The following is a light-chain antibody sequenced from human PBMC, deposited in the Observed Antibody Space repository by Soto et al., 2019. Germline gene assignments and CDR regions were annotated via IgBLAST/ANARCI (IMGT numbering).Light chain of an antibody. J-gene: IGKJ1*01. Sequence: DIQMTQSPSTLSASEGDRVTVTCRASQSISTWLAWYQQKPGRAPQLLLYESSTLESGVPSRFSGSGSGTEFTLTISSLHPDDFATYYCQQYSSYWTFGQGTKVDIK. V-gene: IGKV1-5*01. CDR3: QQYSSYWT. CDR1: QSISTW. CDR2: ESS.